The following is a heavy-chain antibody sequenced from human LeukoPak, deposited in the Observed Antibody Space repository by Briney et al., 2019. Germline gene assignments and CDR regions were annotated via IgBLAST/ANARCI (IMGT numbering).Heavy chain of an antibody. CDR2: ISSSSSYI. J-gene: IGHJ4*02. Sequence: PWGSLRLSGAASGFTFSSYSMNWVRQVPGKGLEWVSSISSSSSYIYYADSVKGRFTISRDNAKNTLYLQMNSLRAEDTAVYYCPRETPIVGATFFDYWGQGTLVTVSS. V-gene: IGHV3-21*01. D-gene: IGHD1-26*01. CDR1: GFTFSSYS. CDR3: PRETPIVGATFFDY.